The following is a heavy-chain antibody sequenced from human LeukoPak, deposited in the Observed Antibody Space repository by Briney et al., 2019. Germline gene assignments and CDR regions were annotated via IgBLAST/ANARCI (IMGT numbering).Heavy chain of an antibody. Sequence: GGSLRLSCAASGFTFSSYGMHWVRQAPGKGLEWVAVISYDGSNKYYADSVKGRFTISRDNSKNTLYLQMNSLRAEDTAVYYCARGRRWSFDYWGQGTLVTVSS. CDR2: ISYDGSNK. CDR3: ARGRRWSFDY. D-gene: IGHD4-23*01. V-gene: IGHV3-30*03. J-gene: IGHJ4*02. CDR1: GFTFSSYG.